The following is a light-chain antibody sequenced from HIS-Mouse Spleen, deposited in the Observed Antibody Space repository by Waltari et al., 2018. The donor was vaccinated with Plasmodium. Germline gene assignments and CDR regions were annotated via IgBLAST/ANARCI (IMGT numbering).Light chain of an antibody. CDR2: DVS. J-gene: IGLJ2*01. V-gene: IGLV3-21*03. CDR1: NLGSKS. CDR3: QVWDSSSDHPDVV. Sequence: SYVLTQPPSVSVAPGKTARITCGGNNLGSKSVHWYQQKPGQAPVLVVYDVSDRPSGVPEGFAGSNSGNTTTLTISRVEAGDETDYYCQVWDSSSDHPDVVVGGGTKLTVL.